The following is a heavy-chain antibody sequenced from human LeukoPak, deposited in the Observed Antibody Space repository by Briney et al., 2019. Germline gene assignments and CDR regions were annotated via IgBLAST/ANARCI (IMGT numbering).Heavy chain of an antibody. J-gene: IGHJ4*02. V-gene: IGHV1-69*05. CDR1: GGTFSSYA. CDR3: ARQTTIFGVVIDAPV. D-gene: IGHD3-3*01. Sequence: SVKVSCKASGGTFSSYAISWVRQAPGQGLEWMGRIIPIFGTANYAQKFQGRVTITTDESTSTAYMELSSLRSEDTAVYYCARQTTIFGVVIDAPVWGQGTLVTVSS. CDR2: IIPIFGTA.